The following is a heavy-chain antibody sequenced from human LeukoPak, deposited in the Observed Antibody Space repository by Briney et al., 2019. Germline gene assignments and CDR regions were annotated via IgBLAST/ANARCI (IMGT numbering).Heavy chain of an antibody. V-gene: IGHV3-11*04. J-gene: IGHJ3*02. CDR3: ARDGLELSADAFDI. Sequence: PGRSLRLSCAASGFTFSDYYMSWIRQAPGKGLEWVSYISSSGSTIYYADSVKSRFTISRDNAKNSLYLQMNSLRAEDTAVYYCARDGLELSADAFDIWGQGTMVTVSS. D-gene: IGHD1-7*01. CDR1: GFTFSDYY. CDR2: ISSSGSTI.